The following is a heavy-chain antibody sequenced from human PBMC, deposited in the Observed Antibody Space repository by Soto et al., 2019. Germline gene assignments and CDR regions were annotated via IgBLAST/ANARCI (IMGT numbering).Heavy chain of an antibody. D-gene: IGHD3-10*01. Sequence: SETLSLTCTVSGGSINSDRYYWSWIRQHPGKHLEWIGYIYYSGSTYYNPSLKSRITISVDTSMNHFSLKLTSVTAADTAIYYCARTDYGSGLPDYWGQGTLLTVYS. CDR2: IYYSGST. CDR1: GGSINSDRYY. CDR3: ARTDYGSGLPDY. V-gene: IGHV4-31*03. J-gene: IGHJ4*02.